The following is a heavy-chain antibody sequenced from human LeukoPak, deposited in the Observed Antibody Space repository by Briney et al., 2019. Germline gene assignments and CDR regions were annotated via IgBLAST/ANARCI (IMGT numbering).Heavy chain of an antibody. V-gene: IGHV3-21*01. J-gene: IGHJ4*02. CDR2: ISSSSSYI. CDR1: GFTFSSYS. D-gene: IGHD1-1*01. CDR3: ARYWNGGNYDY. Sequence: GGSLRLSCAASGFTFSSYSMNWVRQAPRKGLEWVSSISSSSSYIYYADSVKGRFTISRDNAKNSLYLQMNSLRAEDTAVYYCARYWNGGNYDYWGQGTLVTVSS.